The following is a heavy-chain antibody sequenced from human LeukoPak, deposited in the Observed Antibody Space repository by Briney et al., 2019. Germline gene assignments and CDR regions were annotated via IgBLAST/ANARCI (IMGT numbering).Heavy chain of an antibody. J-gene: IGHJ4*02. CDR2: ISSSSSYI. D-gene: IGHD3-3*01. Sequence: GGSLRLSCAASGFTFSSYSMNWVRQAPGKGLEWVSSISSSSSYIYYADSVKGQFTISRDNAKNSLYLQMNSLRAEDTAVYYCARAVPLRFLEWLPRGTDKFDYWGQGTLVTVSS. CDR1: GFTFSSYS. V-gene: IGHV3-21*01. CDR3: ARAVPLRFLEWLPRGTDKFDY.